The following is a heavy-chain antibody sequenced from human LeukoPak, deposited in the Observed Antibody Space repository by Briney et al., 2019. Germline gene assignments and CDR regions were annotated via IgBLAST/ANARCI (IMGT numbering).Heavy chain of an antibody. Sequence: SETLSLTCTVSGGSVSSGSYYWSWIRQPPGKGLEWIGYIYYSGSTNYNPSLKSRVTISVDTSKNQFSLKLSSVTAADTAVYYCARGRRDHWYSDLWGRGTLVTVSS. CDR1: GGSVSSGSYY. J-gene: IGHJ2*01. CDR2: IYYSGST. V-gene: IGHV4-61*01. CDR3: ARGRRDHWYSDL. D-gene: IGHD3-10*01.